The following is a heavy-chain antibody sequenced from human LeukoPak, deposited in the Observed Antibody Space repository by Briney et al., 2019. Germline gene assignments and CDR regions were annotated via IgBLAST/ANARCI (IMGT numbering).Heavy chain of an antibody. CDR3: ARSGILGYCSSTSCYDSDC. V-gene: IGHV4-38-2*01. CDR1: GYSISSGYY. CDR2: IYQGGST. D-gene: IGHD2-2*01. J-gene: IGHJ4*02. Sequence: SETLSLTCAVSGYSISSGYYLGWIRQPPGEWLEWIGSIYQGGSTYNNPTLKSRVTISVETSKTQFSLKLSSVSAADTAVYYCARSGILGYCSSTSCYDSDCWGQGTLVTVSS.